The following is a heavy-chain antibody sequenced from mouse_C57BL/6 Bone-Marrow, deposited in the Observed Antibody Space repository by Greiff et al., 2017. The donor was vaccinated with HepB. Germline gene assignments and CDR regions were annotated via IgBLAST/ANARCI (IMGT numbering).Heavy chain of an antibody. CDR2: IYPGDGDT. CDR1: GYAFSSSW. Sequence: VMLVESGPELVKPGASVKISCKASGYAFSSSWMNWVKQRPGKGLEWIGRIYPGDGDTNYNGKFKGKATLTADKSSSTAYMQLSSLTSEDSAVYFCALITTVVEVPYFDYWGQGTTLTVSS. D-gene: IGHD1-1*01. CDR3: ALITTVVEVPYFDY. J-gene: IGHJ2*01. V-gene: IGHV1-82*01.